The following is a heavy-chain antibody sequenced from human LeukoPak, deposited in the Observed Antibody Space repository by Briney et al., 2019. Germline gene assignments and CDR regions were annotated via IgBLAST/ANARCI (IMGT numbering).Heavy chain of an antibody. Sequence: PGRSLRLSCAASGFTFSSYGMHWVRQAPGKGLEWVAVIWYDGSNKYYADSVKGRFTISRDNSKNTLYLQMNSLRAEDTAVYYCARDSGYYDSSGYYFGYFDLWGRGTLVTVSS. CDR2: IWYDGSNK. V-gene: IGHV3-33*01. CDR3: ARDSGYYDSSGYYFGYFDL. CDR1: GFTFSSYG. J-gene: IGHJ2*01. D-gene: IGHD3-22*01.